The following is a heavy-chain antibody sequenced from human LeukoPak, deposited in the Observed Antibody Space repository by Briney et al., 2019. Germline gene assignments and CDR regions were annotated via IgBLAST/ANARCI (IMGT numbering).Heavy chain of an antibody. J-gene: IGHJ4*02. CDR1: GGSTSSYY. Sequence: SETLSLTCTVSGGSTSSYYWSWIRQPPGKGLEWIGCIYYSGRTNYNPSLKSRVTISVDRSKNQFSLKLSSVTAADTAVYYCARSFLGDYVRYFDYWGQGTLVTVSS. CDR2: IYYSGRT. D-gene: IGHD4-17*01. CDR3: ARSFLGDYVRYFDY. V-gene: IGHV4-59*12.